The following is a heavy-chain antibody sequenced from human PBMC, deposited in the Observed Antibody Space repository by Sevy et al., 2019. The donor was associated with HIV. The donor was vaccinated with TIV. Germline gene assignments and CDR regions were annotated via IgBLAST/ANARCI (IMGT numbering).Heavy chain of an antibody. Sequence: ASVKVSCKASGYTFTSYDINWVRQATGQGLEWMGWMNPNSGNTGYAQRFQGRVTMTRNTSISTAYMELSRLISEDTDVYYCAGAGYDFWSGYYTAYWGQGTLVTVSS. CDR3: AGAGYDFWSGYYTAY. J-gene: IGHJ4*02. D-gene: IGHD3-3*01. CDR2: MNPNSGNT. V-gene: IGHV1-8*01. CDR1: GYTFTSYD.